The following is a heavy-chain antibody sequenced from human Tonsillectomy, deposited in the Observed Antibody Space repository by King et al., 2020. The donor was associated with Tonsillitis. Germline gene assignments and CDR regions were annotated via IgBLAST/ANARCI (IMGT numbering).Heavy chain of an antibody. CDR2: ISSSSSTI. Sequence: VQLVESGGGLVQPGGSLRLSCAASGFTFSSYSMNWVRQAPGKGLEWVSYISSSSSTIYYADSVKGRLTISRDNAKNSLYLQMNSLRAEDTAVYYCARDRGWDAFDIWGQGTMVTVSS. CDR3: ARDRGWDAFDI. V-gene: IGHV3-48*04. CDR1: GFTFSSYS. J-gene: IGHJ3*02. D-gene: IGHD2-15*01.